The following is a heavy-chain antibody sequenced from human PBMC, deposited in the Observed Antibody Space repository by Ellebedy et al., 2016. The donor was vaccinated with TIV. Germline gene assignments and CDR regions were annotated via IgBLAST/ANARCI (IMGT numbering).Heavy chain of an antibody. Sequence: GGSLRLSCRASGFSVNRNYMNWVRQAPGKGLEWVGLIKRKTDGGTTDYAAPVKGRFIISRDDSKNTVYVQMTSLRIEDTAVYHCATTSGGIWGQGTLVTVSS. CDR2: IKRKTDGGTT. J-gene: IGHJ4*02. V-gene: IGHV3-15*01. CDR1: GFSVNRNY. D-gene: IGHD3-16*01. CDR3: ATTSGGI.